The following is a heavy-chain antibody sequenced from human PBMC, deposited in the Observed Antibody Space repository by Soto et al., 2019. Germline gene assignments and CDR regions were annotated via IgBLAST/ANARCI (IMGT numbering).Heavy chain of an antibody. J-gene: IGHJ4*02. Sequence: GGSLRLSCAASGLTFSTYAMTWVRQAPGKGLEWVSIISGSSDLTFYADSVKGRFTISRDNSRNTLYLHIDTLRAEDTAVYYCATSVLTVVPGITTNLNFLNYWGQGTLVTVSS. V-gene: IGHV3-23*01. CDR1: GLTFSTYA. CDR3: ATSVLTVVPGITTNLNFLNY. D-gene: IGHD3-3*01. CDR2: ISGSSDLT.